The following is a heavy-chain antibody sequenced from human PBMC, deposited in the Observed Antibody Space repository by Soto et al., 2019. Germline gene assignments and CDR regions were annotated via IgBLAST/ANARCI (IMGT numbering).Heavy chain of an antibody. CDR2: ITVTDGRR. Sequence: EGQLLESGGGLVRPGGSLTLSCAGSGFTFSRYAMTWVRQAPGKGLEWVSSITVTDGRRKYADSVKGRFTISTDTHKNIVYLQINSLRAEETALYYWSTEAMYVVVVAFTCDHYSGMDGWGQGTTVIVSS. J-gene: IGHJ6*01. D-gene: IGHD2-15*01. CDR3: STEAMYVVVVAFTCDHYSGMDG. CDR1: GFTFSRYA. V-gene: IGHV3-23*01.